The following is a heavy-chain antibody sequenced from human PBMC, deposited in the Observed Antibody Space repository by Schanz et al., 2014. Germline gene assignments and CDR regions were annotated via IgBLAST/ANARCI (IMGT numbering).Heavy chain of an antibody. J-gene: IGHJ4*01. CDR3: ARGEWSTSQFDY. CDR1: GGSISSSSYY. D-gene: IGHD2-2*01. Sequence: QLQLQESGPGLVKPSETLSLTCTVSGGSISSSSYYWGWIRQTSGKGLEWIGSIYYRGNTYYNPSLKSRVTISVDTSKNQSSLMLGSVTAADTAVYYCARGEWSTSQFDYWGHGTLVTVSS. V-gene: IGHV4-39*07. CDR2: IYYRGNT.